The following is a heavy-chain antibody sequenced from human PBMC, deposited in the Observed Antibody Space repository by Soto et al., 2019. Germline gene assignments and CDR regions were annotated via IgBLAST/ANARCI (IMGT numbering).Heavy chain of an antibody. J-gene: IGHJ4*02. CDR2: IWYDGSNK. CDR1: GFTFSSYG. V-gene: IGHV3-33*01. CDR3: ARDLGLHYYDSSGSSDY. D-gene: IGHD3-22*01. Sequence: GGSLRLSCAASGFTFSSYGMHWVRQAPGKGLEWVAVIWYDGSNKYYADSVKGRFTISRDNSKNTLYLQMNSLRAEDTAVYYCARDLGLHYYDSSGSSDYWGQGTLVTVSS.